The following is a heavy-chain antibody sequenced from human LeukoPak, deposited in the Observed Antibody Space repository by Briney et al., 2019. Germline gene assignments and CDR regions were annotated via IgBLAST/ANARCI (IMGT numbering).Heavy chain of an antibody. CDR1: GGSFSGYY. D-gene: IGHD2-2*01. Sequence: PSETLSLTCAVYGGSFSGYYWSWIRQPPGKGLEWTGEINHSGSTNYNPSLKSRVTISVDTSKNQFSLKLSSVTAADTAVYYCARRLSSHWGQGTLVTVSS. CDR3: ARRLSSH. CDR2: INHSGST. V-gene: IGHV4-34*01. J-gene: IGHJ4*02.